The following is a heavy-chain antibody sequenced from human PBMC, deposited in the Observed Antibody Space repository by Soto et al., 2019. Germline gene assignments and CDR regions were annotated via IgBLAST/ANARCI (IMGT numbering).Heavy chain of an antibody. CDR3: ARDKAEGAKMNWGGDF. Sequence: QVQLVESGGGVVQPGRSLRLSCAASGFIFRTHDMHWVRQAPGKGLEWVAVVSYDGSNQYYADSVKGRFTISRDNSKNTLYLQMTSLRAEDTAVYYCARDKAEGAKMNWGGDFWGQGTLVTVSS. V-gene: IGHV3-30*03. J-gene: IGHJ4*02. D-gene: IGHD2-21*01. CDR2: VSYDGSNQ. CDR1: GFIFRTHD.